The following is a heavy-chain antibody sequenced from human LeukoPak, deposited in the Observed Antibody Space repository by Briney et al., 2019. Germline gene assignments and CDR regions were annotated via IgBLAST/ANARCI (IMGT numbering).Heavy chain of an antibody. Sequence: SQTLSLTCALFGDSVSSKSAAWNWIRQSPSRGLEWLGRTYYRSKWYDDYAVSLKSRITINPDAPKNQFSLHLNSVTPEDTAVYYCARGAVGQYGSEGDVFDIWGQGTMVTVSS. CDR1: GDSVSSKSAA. CDR3: ARGAVGQYGSEGDVFDI. CDR2: TYYRSKWYD. J-gene: IGHJ3*02. V-gene: IGHV6-1*01. D-gene: IGHD4-17*01.